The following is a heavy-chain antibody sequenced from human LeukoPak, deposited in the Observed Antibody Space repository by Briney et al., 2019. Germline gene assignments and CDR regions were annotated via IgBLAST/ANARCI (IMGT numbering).Heavy chain of an antibody. Sequence: PSETLSLTCTVSGGSISSSSYYWGWIRQPPGKGLEWIGSIYYSGSTYYNPSLKSRVTISVDTSKNQFSLKLSSVTAADTAVYYCPGSTSSTTLFDYWGQGTLVTVSS. V-gene: IGHV4-39*07. CDR2: IYYSGST. CDR1: GGSISSSSYY. D-gene: IGHD2-2*01. J-gene: IGHJ4*02. CDR3: PGSTSSTTLFDY.